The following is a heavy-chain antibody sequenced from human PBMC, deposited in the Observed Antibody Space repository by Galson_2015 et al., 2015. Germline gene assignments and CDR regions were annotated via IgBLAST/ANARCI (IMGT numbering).Heavy chain of an antibody. Sequence: SLRLSCAASGFTFNKAWMSWVRQAPGKGLEWVGRIKSKTDGGTTDYAAPVKARFTISRDDSKNTLYLQMDSLKSEDTAVYYCTTVALYFGESRHGVDYWGQGTLVTVSS. J-gene: IGHJ4*02. D-gene: IGHD3-10*01. CDR1: GFTFNKAW. CDR3: TTVALYFGESRHGVDY. CDR2: IKSKTDGGTT. V-gene: IGHV3-15*01.